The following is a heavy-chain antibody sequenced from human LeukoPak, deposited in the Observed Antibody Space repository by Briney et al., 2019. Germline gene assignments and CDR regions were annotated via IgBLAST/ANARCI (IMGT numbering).Heavy chain of an antibody. D-gene: IGHD4-11*01. Sequence: WGSLRLSCAASGFTFSSYWMHWVRQAPGKGLLWVSRINSDGSSTSYADSVKGRFTISRDNAKNTLYLQMNSLRAEDTAVYYCARADDSNYGYWGQGTLVTVSS. J-gene: IGHJ4*02. CDR1: GFTFSSYW. CDR2: INSDGSST. CDR3: ARADDSNYGY. V-gene: IGHV3-74*01.